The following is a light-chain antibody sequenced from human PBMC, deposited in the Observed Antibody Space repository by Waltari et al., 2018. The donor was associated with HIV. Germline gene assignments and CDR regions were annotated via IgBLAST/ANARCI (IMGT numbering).Light chain of an antibody. Sequence: FMLTQPHSVSESPGKTVTISCAANRGSIDNNYVRWYQQRPGSAPTTLIYDNHQRPSGVPDRFSGSIDTSSNSAYLTISGLKTEDEADYYCQSCDSKIYWVFGGGTKLTVL. CDR3: QSCDSKIYWV. V-gene: IGLV6-57*02. J-gene: IGLJ3*02. CDR2: DNH. CDR1: RGSIDNNY.